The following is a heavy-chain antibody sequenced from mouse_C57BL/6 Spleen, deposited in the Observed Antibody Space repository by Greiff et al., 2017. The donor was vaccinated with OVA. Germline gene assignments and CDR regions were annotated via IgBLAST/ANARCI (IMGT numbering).Heavy chain of an antibody. J-gene: IGHJ2*01. CDR1: GYTFTSYW. Sequence: VQLVESGAELVMPGASVKLSCKASGYTFTSYWMHWVKQRPGQGLEWIGEIDPSDSYTNYNQKFKGKSTLTVDKSSSTAYMQLSSLTSEDSAVYYCARSGSHFDYWGQGTTLTVSS. CDR2: IDPSDSYT. V-gene: IGHV1-69*01. D-gene: IGHD3-1*01. CDR3: ARSGSHFDY.